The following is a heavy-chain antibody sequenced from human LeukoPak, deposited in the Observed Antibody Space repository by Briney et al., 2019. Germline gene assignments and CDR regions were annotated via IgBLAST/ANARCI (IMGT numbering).Heavy chain of an antibody. CDR2: VSGSGGST. Sequence: GGSLRLSCAASGFTFSSYATSWVRQAPGKGLEWVSAVSGSGGSTYYADSVKGRFTISRDNSKNTLYLQMNSLRAEDTAVYYCATLRRRSMLDYWGQGTLVTVSS. CDR3: ATLRRRSMLDY. D-gene: IGHD2-21*01. CDR1: GFTFSSYA. V-gene: IGHV3-23*01. J-gene: IGHJ4*02.